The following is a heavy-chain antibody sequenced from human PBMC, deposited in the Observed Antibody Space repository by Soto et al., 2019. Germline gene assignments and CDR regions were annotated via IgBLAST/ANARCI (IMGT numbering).Heavy chain of an antibody. CDR3: ARYQFSPVTMIVVVGLDP. CDR2: IIPIFGTA. J-gene: IGHJ5*02. Sequence: SVKVSCKASGGTFSSYSISWVRRAPGQGLEWMGWIIPIFGTANYAQKFQGRVTITADKYTSTAYMELSSLRSEDTAVYYCARYQFSPVTMIVVVGLDPWGQGTLVTVSS. D-gene: IGHD3-22*01. CDR1: GGTFSSYS. V-gene: IGHV1-69*06.